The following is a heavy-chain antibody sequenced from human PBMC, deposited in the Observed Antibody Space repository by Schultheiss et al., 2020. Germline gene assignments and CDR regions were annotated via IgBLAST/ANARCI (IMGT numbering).Heavy chain of an antibody. D-gene: IGHD6-6*01. J-gene: IGHJ6*02. CDR2: ISWNSGSI. CDR1: GFTFGDYA. Sequence: GGSLRLSCAASGFTFGDYAMHWVRQAPGKGLEWVSGISWNSGSIGYADSVKGRFTISRDNAKNSLYLQMNSLRAEDTAVYYCAKEGSSSPYYYYGMDVWGQGTTVTVSS. V-gene: IGHV3-9*01. CDR3: AKEGSSSPYYYYGMDV.